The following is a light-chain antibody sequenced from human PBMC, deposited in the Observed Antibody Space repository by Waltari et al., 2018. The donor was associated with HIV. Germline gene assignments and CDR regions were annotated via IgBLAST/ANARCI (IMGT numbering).Light chain of an antibody. V-gene: IGKV1-5*03. CDR3: QQYNSYPLT. CDR2: EAS. CDR1: HSISTW. Sequence: DIQMTQPPSTLSASVGYSVTITCLASHSISTWLAWYQQKPGKAPKLLISEASSLESGVPSRFSGSGSGTEFTLTINSLQPDDFATYYCQQYNSYPLTFGGGTKVEIK. J-gene: IGKJ4*01.